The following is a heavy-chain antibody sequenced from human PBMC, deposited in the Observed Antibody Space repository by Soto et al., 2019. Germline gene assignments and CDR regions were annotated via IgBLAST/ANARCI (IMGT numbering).Heavy chain of an antibody. Sequence: ASVKVSCKTSGYTFIDNLMHRVRQAPGQGLEWMALINPSTGVRNYAQKFQGRVTMTWDTSINTAYMELSRLRSDDTAIYYCARGYCSTSDCSDYFDYWGQGTLVTVSS. V-gene: IGHV1-2*06. CDR3: ARGYCSTSDCSDYFDY. CDR2: INPSTGVR. CDR1: GYTFIDNL. J-gene: IGHJ4*02. D-gene: IGHD2-2*01.